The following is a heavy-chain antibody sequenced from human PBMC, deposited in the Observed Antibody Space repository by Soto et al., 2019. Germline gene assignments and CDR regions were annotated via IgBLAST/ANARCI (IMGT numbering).Heavy chain of an antibody. CDR1: GFTFSSYG. CDR3: AKDLGYCSGGSCYSEGYFDS. J-gene: IGHJ4*02. V-gene: IGHV3-30*18. Sequence: QVQLVESEGGVVQPGRSLRLSCAASGFTFSSYGMHWVRQAPGKGLEWVALVSYDGSNKNYAASVKGRFAISRDNSKNTLYLQMNMLRTEDAAVYYCAKDLGYCSGGSCYSEGYFDSWGQGALVTVSS. CDR2: VSYDGSNK. D-gene: IGHD2-15*01.